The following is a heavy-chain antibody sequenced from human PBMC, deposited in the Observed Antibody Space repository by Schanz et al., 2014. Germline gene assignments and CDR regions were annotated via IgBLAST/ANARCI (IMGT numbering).Heavy chain of an antibody. CDR1: GGSISGYY. D-gene: IGHD2-8*01. Sequence: QVQLQESGPGLVKPSETLSLTCTVSGGSISGYYWSWIRQPAGKGLEWIGRFYNSVSTDYNSSLKSRVTMSLDTANNQFSLNLNSVTAADTAVYYCARGPNTLVKSPFEFWGQGIMVTVSS. J-gene: IGHJ4*02. V-gene: IGHV4-4*07. CDR3: ARGPNTLVKSPFEF. CDR2: FYNSVST.